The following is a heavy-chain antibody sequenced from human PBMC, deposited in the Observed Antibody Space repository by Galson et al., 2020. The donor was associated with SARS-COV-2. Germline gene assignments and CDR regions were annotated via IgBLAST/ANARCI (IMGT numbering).Heavy chain of an antibody. CDR3: AAYPSSGNCFY. J-gene: IGHJ4*02. CDR1: GGTFTNYNTY. Sequence: SETLSLTCTVSGGTFTNYNTYWSCHRPPPGQELEWIGYTYYDGSTNYNPSHKSRLTMSVDTSKNQYSLSLTPLAAADTAVYCWAAYPSSGNCFYWGQGTLVTVSS. CDR2: TYYDGST. V-gene: IGHV4-61*01. D-gene: IGHD5-12*01.